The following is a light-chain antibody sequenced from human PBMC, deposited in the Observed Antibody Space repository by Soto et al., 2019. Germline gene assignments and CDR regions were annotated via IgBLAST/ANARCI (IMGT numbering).Light chain of an antibody. J-gene: IGKJ4*01. CDR1: QSLLYSDGKTY. CDR2: EVS. Sequence: IVMTQTPLALSVTPGEPASISCKASQSLLYSDGKTYLSWYLQKPGQPPHLLIYEVSNRFSGVPERFSGSGSGTDFTLRISRVEAEDFGVYYCMQSVQLPLTFGGGTKVDIK. CDR3: MQSVQLPLT. V-gene: IGKV2D-29*01.